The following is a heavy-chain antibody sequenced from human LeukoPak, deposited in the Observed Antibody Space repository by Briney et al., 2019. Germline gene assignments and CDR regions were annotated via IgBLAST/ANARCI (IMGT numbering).Heavy chain of an antibody. CDR3: ARSSYYDSSGYSTSDY. Sequence: GESLRISCKGSGCSFTNYWITWVRQMPGKGLEWMGRIDPSDSYTNYSPSFQGHVTISADKSISTAYLQWGSLRASDAAMYYCARSSYYDSSGYSTSDYWGQGTLVTVSS. CDR2: IDPSDSYT. CDR1: GCSFTNYW. J-gene: IGHJ4*02. V-gene: IGHV5-10-1*01. D-gene: IGHD3-22*01.